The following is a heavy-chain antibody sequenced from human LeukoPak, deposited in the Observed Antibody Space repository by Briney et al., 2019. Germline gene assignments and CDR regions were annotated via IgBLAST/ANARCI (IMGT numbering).Heavy chain of an antibody. Sequence: PSETLSLTCAVYGGSFSGYYWSWLRQPPGKGLEWIGEINHSGSTNYNPSLKSRVTISVDTSKNQFSLKLSSVTAADTAVYYCARPRYPRGSHAFDIWGQGTMVTVSS. V-gene: IGHV4-34*01. CDR1: GGSFSGYY. CDR3: ARPRYPRGSHAFDI. J-gene: IGHJ3*02. D-gene: IGHD3-10*01. CDR2: INHSGST.